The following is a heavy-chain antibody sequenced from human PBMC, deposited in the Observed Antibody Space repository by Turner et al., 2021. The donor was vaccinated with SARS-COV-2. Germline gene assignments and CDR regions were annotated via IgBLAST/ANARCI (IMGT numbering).Heavy chain of an antibody. CDR1: GGTLSSYT. Sequence: QVLLAQPGAEVEKPGASVNNSCEASGGTLSSYTLSWVRQAPGQGLEWMGGSIPILGRANYAQKFQGRVTITADKSTSTGYMELSSLRSEDTAVYYCARDLNSGYGDYTGWGQGTLVTVSS. CDR2: SIPILGRA. D-gene: IGHD4-17*01. J-gene: IGHJ4*01. V-gene: IGHV1-69*10. CDR3: ARDLNSGYGDYTG.